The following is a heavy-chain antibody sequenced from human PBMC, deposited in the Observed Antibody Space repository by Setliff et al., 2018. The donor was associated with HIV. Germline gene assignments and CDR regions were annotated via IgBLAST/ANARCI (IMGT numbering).Heavy chain of an antibody. V-gene: IGHV1-69*05. J-gene: IGHJ6*03. D-gene: IGHD3-10*01. CDR3: ARDNYPSGSLERYYYYYMDV. CDR1: GGTFSSYA. Sequence: RASVKVSCKASGGTFSSYAISWVRQAPGKGLEWMGGIIPIFGTANYAQKFQGRVTITTDESTSTAYMELSSLRSEDTAVYYCARDNYPSGSLERYYYYYMDVWGKGTTVTVSS. CDR2: IIPIFGTA.